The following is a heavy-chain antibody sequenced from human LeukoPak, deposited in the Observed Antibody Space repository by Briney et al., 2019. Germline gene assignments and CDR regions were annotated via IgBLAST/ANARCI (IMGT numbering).Heavy chain of an antibody. J-gene: IGHJ4*02. CDR2: IFYSGSP. V-gene: IGHV4-59*08. Sequence: SSETLSLTCTVSGGSISSYYWSWIRQPPGKGLEWIGNIFYSGSPNYNPSLKSRVTISFDTSKNQFSLKLSSVTAADTAMYYCARVGHLAAAGTYDYWGQGTLVTVSS. CDR3: ARVGHLAAAGTYDY. D-gene: IGHD6-13*01. CDR1: GGSISSYY.